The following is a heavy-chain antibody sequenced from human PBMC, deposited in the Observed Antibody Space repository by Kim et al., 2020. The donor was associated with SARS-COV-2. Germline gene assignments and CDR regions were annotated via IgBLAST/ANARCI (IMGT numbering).Heavy chain of an antibody. CDR2: ITDRDAT. V-gene: IGHV3-23*01. CDR3: AKTLIVGTAPAMDF. CDR1: GFIFSRHG. D-gene: IGHD5-12*01. Sequence: GGSLRLSCAASGFIFSRHGMNWVRQAPGRGLEWVSSITDRDATYYTDSVKGRFTISRDISKNIVYLQMNDLRAEDTALYYCAKTLIVGTAPAMDFWGQGTLVTVSS. J-gene: IGHJ4*02.